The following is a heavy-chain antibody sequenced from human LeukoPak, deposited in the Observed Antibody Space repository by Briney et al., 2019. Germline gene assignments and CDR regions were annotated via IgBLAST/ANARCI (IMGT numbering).Heavy chain of an antibody. D-gene: IGHD1-14*01. CDR1: GFTFSSYS. Sequence: GGSLRLSCAASGFTFSSYSMNWVRQAPGKGLEWVSAISGSGGSTYYADSVKGRFTISRDNSKNTLYLQMNTLRAEDTAVYYCAKEGSGTGIEYWGQGTLVTVSS. J-gene: IGHJ4*02. CDR3: AKEGSGTGIEY. CDR2: ISGSGGST. V-gene: IGHV3-23*01.